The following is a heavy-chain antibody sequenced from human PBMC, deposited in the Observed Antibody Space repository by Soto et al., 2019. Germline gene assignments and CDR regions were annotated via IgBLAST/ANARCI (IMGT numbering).Heavy chain of an antibody. CDR1: GYTFTNYA. Sequence: QVQRVQSGAEVKKPGASVKVSCKASGYTFTNYAIHWVRQAPGQRLEWMGWINAGNGNTKYSQKFQGRLTISRDTSATTAYMELNSLRSEDTAVYYCARGGLVISYYWGQGTLVTVSS. J-gene: IGHJ4*02. CDR3: ARGGLVISYY. D-gene: IGHD3-9*01. V-gene: IGHV1-3*01. CDR2: INAGNGNT.